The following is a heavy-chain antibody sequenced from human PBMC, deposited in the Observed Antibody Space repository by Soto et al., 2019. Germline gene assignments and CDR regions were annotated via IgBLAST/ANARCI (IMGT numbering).Heavy chain of an antibody. CDR3: ARGGSSWYNWFDP. CDR2: IYYSGST. V-gene: IGHV4-59*01. Sequence: LSLTCTVSGGSISSYYWSWIRQPPGKGLEWIGYIYYSGSTNYNPSLKSRVTISVDTSKNQFSLKLSSVTAADTAVYYCARGGSSWYNWFDPWGQGTLVTVSS. J-gene: IGHJ5*02. CDR1: GGSISSYY. D-gene: IGHD6-13*01.